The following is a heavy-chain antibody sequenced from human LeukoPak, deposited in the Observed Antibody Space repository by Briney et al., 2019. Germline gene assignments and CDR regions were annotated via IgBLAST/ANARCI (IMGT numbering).Heavy chain of an antibody. J-gene: IGHJ5*02. Sequence: ASVKVSCKASGYTFTSYYMHWVRQAPGQGLEWMGIINPSGGSTSYAQKFQGRVTMTRDMSTSTVYTELSSLRSEDTAVYYCARDPNYYDSSGYPLITPWFDPWGQGTLVTVSS. CDR3: ARDPNYYDSSGYPLITPWFDP. CDR1: GYTFTSYY. CDR2: INPSGGST. D-gene: IGHD3-22*01. V-gene: IGHV1-46*01.